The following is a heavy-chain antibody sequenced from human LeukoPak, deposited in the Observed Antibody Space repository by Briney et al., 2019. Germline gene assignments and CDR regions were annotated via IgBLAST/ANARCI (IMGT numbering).Heavy chain of an antibody. CDR2: IGQDGTEK. Sequence: GGSLRLSCAASGFNFSSHWMSWVRQAPGKGLEWVANIGQDGTEKNYEDSVKGRFTISRDNAKNSLYLQMSSLRAEDTAVYHCARGYCSGTSCFGAFDIWGQGTMAPVSS. CDR3: ARGYCSGTSCFGAFDI. CDR1: GFNFSSHW. D-gene: IGHD2-2*01. J-gene: IGHJ3*02. V-gene: IGHV3-7*01.